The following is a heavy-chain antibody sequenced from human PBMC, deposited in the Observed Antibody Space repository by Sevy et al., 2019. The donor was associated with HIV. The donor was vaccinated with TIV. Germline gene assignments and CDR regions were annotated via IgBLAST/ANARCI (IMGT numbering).Heavy chain of an antibody. Sequence: SETLSLTCSVSGGTIVSSGHYWGWIRQTPGKGLEWIGSIYYNGHTYYSPSLKSRLTISIDTSKNQFSLNLSSVTAADTAIASCAREAGGYDYDYGMDVWGQGTTVTVSS. CDR1: GGTIVSSGHY. V-gene: IGHV4-39*02. CDR2: IYYNGHT. CDR3: AREAGGYDYDYGMDV. D-gene: IGHD5-12*01. J-gene: IGHJ6*02.